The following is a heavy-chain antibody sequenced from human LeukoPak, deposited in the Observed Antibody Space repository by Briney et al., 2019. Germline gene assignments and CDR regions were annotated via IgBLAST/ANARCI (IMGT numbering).Heavy chain of an antibody. Sequence: PGGSLRLSCAASGFTFKSYDMHWVRQAAGEGPEWVSAINTAGGTYYQGSVKGRFTISRENAKNSLYLQMNSLRAGDTAVYYCASGGRGSSWFGNWGQGTLVTVSS. CDR1: GFTFKSYD. V-gene: IGHV3-13*01. J-gene: IGHJ4*02. CDR3: ASGGRGSSWFGN. CDR2: INTAGGT. D-gene: IGHD6-13*01.